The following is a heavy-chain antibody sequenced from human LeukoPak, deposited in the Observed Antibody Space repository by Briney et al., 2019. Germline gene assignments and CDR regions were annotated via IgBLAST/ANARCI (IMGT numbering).Heavy chain of an antibody. CDR3: ARGTYSSSSVANDY. V-gene: IGHV4-31*03. Sequence: SQTLSLTCTVSGGSISSGGYYWRWIRQHPGTGLEWIGYIYYSGSTYYNPSLKSRVTISVDTSKNQFSLKLSSVTAADTAVYYCARGTYSSSSVANDYWGQGTLVTVSS. D-gene: IGHD6-6*01. CDR2: IYYSGST. CDR1: GGSISSGGYY. J-gene: IGHJ4*02.